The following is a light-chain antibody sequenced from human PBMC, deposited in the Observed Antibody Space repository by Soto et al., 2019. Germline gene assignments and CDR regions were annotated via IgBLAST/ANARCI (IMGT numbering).Light chain of an antibody. V-gene: IGKV3-15*01. CDR2: GAS. J-gene: IGKJ1*01. CDR3: QQYNNWPQT. Sequence: EIVMTQSPGTPSVSPGERVTLSCRASQSVGNNLAWHQQEPGQAPRLLIYGASTRATGFPARFSGSGSGTEFTLTISSLQSEDFAVYYCQQYNNWPQTFGQGTKVDI. CDR1: QSVGNN.